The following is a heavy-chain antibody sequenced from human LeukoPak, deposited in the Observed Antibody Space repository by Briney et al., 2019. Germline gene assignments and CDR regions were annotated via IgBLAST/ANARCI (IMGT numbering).Heavy chain of an antibody. J-gene: IGHJ4*02. CDR1: GFTFSSYS. CDR3: AKSLEIGQWEPRGGFDY. V-gene: IGHV3-21*01. CDR2: ISSSSSYI. D-gene: IGHD1-26*01. Sequence: PGGSLRLSCAASGFTFSSYSMNWVRQAPGKGLEWVSSISSSSSYIYYADSVKGRFTISRDNAKNSLYLQMNSLRAEDTAVYYCAKSLEIGQWEPRGGFDYWGQGTLVTVSS.